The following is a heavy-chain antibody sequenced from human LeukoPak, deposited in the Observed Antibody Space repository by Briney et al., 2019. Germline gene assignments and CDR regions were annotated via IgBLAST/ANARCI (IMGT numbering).Heavy chain of an antibody. D-gene: IGHD3-16*02. CDR1: GFTFTNAW. V-gene: IGHV3-15*01. J-gene: IGHJ4*02. CDR2: IRSKTDGGTT. CDR3: TTEDYDYVWGSYRHDY. Sequence: GGSLRLSCAASGFTFTNAWMSWVRQAPGKGLEWVGRIRSKTDGGTTDYAAPVKGRFTISRDDSKNPLYLQMNSLKTEDTAVYYCTTEDYDYVWGSYRHDYWGQGTLVTVSS.